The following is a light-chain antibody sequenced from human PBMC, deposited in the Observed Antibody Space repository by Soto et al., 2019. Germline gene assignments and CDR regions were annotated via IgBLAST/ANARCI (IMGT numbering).Light chain of an antibody. Sequence: EIVLTQSPGTLSLSPGERATLSCRASQSVSSNYLTWYQQKPGQAPRLLIYAASSRATGIPDRLSGSGSETDFTLTISRLEPEDFAVYFCQQYDSSSWTFGQGTKVEIK. CDR3: QQYDSSSWT. J-gene: IGKJ1*01. CDR2: AAS. V-gene: IGKV3-20*01. CDR1: QSVSSNY.